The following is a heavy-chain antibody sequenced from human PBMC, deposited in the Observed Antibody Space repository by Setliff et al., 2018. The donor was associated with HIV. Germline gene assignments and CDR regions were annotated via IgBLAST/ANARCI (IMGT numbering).Heavy chain of an antibody. CDR2: IYTSGST. J-gene: IGHJ6*03. Sequence: SETLSLTCTVSGGSISSYYWSWIRQPPGKGLEWIGYIYTSGSTNYNPSLKSRVTLSLDTSKNQFSLRLTSVTAADTALYYCARQKYWSGYYGEGYYYYMDVWGKGTMVTVSS. D-gene: IGHD3-3*01. CDR3: ARQKYWSGYYGEGYYYYMDV. V-gene: IGHV4-4*08. CDR1: GGSISSYY.